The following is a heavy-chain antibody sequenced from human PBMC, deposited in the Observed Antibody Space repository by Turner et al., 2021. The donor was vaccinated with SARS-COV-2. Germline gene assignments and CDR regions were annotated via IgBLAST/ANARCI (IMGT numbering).Heavy chain of an antibody. Sequence: EVKLVESEGGLVQPGGSLRLSCAASGFTFSSYWMYWVRQAPGKGRVWVSRINSDGSSISYADSVKGRFTISRDNAKNTLYLQMDGLRVEDTAVYFCATQAHGNIDGPWDFWGPGTLVSVSS. V-gene: IGHV3-74*01. CDR3: ATQAHGNIDGPWDF. CDR1: GFTFSSYW. CDR2: INSDGSSI. J-gene: IGHJ4*02. D-gene: IGHD3-16*02.